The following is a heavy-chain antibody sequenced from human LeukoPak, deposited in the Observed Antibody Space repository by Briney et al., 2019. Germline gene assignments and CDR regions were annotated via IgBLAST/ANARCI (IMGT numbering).Heavy chain of an antibody. J-gene: IGHJ6*03. CDR2: INPSGRST. V-gene: IGHV1-46*04. D-gene: IGHD6-19*01. CDR1: GYTFTNHY. Sequence: ASVKVSCKASGYTFTNHYMHWVRQAPGQGLQWMAVINPSGRSTSYAHSVQGRVTITRDTSTSTVYMELSSLRAEDTAIYYCARDGLYSSGWSNSYYYYYYMDVWGKGTTVTVSS. CDR3: ARDGLYSSGWSNSYYYYYYMDV.